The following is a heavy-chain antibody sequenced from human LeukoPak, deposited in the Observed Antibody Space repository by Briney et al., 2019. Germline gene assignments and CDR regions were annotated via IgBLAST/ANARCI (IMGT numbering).Heavy chain of an antibody. CDR3: ARDGWSVQHPHGY. Sequence: GGSLRLSCAASGFTFSSYWMHWVRQAPGKGLEWVSYISSSSSYTNYADSVKGRFTISRDNAKNSLYLQMNSLRAEDTAVYYCARDGWSVQHPHGYWGQGTLVTVSS. D-gene: IGHD2-15*01. V-gene: IGHV3-21*05. CDR1: GFTFSSYW. CDR2: ISSSSSYT. J-gene: IGHJ4*02.